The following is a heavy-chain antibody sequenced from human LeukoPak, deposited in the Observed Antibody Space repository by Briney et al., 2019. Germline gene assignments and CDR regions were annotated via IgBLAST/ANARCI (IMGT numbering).Heavy chain of an antibody. V-gene: IGHV3-23*01. CDR2: ISNTRDTT. D-gene: IGHD7-27*01. Sequence: GGSLRLSCAASGLTFSTYAMTWVRQAPGKGMHWVSTISNTRDTTHYSDSVKDRFTISRDNSKNTLYLQMNSLRAEDTAVYWCVKVFWGSRTLDYWGQGTLVTVSS. CDR3: VKVFWGSRTLDY. CDR1: GLTFSTYA. J-gene: IGHJ4*02.